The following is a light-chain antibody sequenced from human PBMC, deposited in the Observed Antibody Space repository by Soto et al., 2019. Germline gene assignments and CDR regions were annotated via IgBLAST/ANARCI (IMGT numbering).Light chain of an antibody. CDR2: GAS. CDR3: QHYGSLNT. CDR1: QSLDSSF. Sequence: TLSLSPGERATLSCRASQSLDSSFLAWYQHKPGQAPRLLIYGASTRATGIPDRFSGSGSGTDFTLTISRLEPEDFAVYYCQHYGSLNTFGGGTKVDIK. J-gene: IGKJ4*01. V-gene: IGKV3-20*01.